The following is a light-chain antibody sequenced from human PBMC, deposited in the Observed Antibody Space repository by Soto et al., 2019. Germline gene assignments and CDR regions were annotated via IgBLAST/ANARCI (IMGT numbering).Light chain of an antibody. CDR1: QSVSSSY. V-gene: IGKV3-20*01. CDR2: GAS. J-gene: IGKJ5*01. CDR3: QQYGSSPRLT. Sequence: EIVLTQSPGTLSLSPGERATLSCRASQSVSSSYLAWYQQKPGQAPRLLIYGASSRATGIPDRFSGSGSETDFTLTISRLEPEDFAVYYCQQYGSSPRLTFGQGTRLEIK.